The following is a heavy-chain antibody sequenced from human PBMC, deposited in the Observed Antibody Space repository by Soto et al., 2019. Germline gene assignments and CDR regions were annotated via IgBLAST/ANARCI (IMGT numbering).Heavy chain of an antibody. CDR3: AKDSGCVNNACAYDP. Sequence: EVHLVESGGGLVKPGGSLRLTCAASGFSFSDYTMNWVRQAPGKGLEWVSSISKGSDYIFYADKVKGRFTSSRDNARNSLHLQMTSLRVEDTAVYYCAKDSGCVNNACAYDPWGQGTLVTVSS. CDR1: GFSFSDYT. CDR2: ISKGSDYI. D-gene: IGHD1-20*01. J-gene: IGHJ5*02. V-gene: IGHV3-21*01.